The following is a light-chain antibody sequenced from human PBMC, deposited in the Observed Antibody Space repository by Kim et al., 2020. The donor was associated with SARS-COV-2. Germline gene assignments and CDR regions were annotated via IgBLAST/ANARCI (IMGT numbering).Light chain of an antibody. J-gene: IGLJ3*02. CDR3: QVWDSSSDHRV. V-gene: IGLV3-21*04. Sequence: APGKTARITWGGNNIGSKRVHWYQQKPGQAPVLVIYYDSDRPSGIPERFSGSNSGNTATLTISRVEAGDEADYYCQVWDSSSDHRVFGGGTKVTVL. CDR1: NIGSKR. CDR2: YDS.